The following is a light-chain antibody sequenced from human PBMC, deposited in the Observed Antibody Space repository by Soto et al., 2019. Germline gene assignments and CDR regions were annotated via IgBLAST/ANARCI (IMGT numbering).Light chain of an antibody. Sequence: QSALTQPASVSGSPGQSITISCAGTMRDIGAYNLVSWYQQYPGKAPKLMIYEGGKRPSGVSNRFSGSKSGNTASLTISGLQAEDEADYYCCSFALRSTLIFGGGTQLTVL. CDR1: MRDIGAYNL. CDR2: EGG. J-gene: IGLJ2*01. CDR3: CSFALRSTLI. V-gene: IGLV2-23*01.